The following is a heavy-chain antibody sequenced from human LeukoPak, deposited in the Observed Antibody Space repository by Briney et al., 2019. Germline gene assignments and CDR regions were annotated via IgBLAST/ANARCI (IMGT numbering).Heavy chain of an antibody. D-gene: IGHD4-17*01. CDR3: ARSPSTVNLDY. CDR1: GSIFTSYW. CDR2: IYPGDSDT. V-gene: IGHV5-51*01. Sequence: GESLQISCKGSGSIFTSYWIGWVRQLPGKGLEWMGIIYPGDSDTRYSPSFQGQVTISADKSISTAYLQWSSLKASDTAMYYCARSPSTVNLDYWGQGTLVTVSS. J-gene: IGHJ4*02.